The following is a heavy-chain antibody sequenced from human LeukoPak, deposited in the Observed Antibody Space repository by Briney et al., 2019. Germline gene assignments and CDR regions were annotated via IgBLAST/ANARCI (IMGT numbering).Heavy chain of an antibody. J-gene: IGHJ4*02. CDR3: ARFPCGDITGHNFDD. V-gene: IGHV4-31*03. Sequence: SETLSLTCTVSGGSISSGGYYWSWIRQPPGKGLEWIGHIYCSGSTYYNPSLKSRVTISVDTSKNQFSLKLISVTAADTAVYYCARFPCGDITGHNFDDWGQGTLVTVSS. D-gene: IGHD2-21*01. CDR2: IYCSGST. CDR1: GGSISSGGYY.